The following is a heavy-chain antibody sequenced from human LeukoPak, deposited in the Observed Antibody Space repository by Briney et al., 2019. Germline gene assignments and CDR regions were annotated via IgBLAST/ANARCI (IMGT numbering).Heavy chain of an antibody. V-gene: IGHV5-51*01. D-gene: IGHD6-19*01. Sequence: GESLKISCKGSGYSFNTYWIGWVRQMPGKGLECMGIIYPGDSEVRYSPSFQGQVTISADKSISTAYLQWSSLKASDSAMYYCARQVGHWLTHGGQGTLVPVSS. CDR3: ARQVGHWLTH. CDR2: IYPGDSEV. J-gene: IGHJ4*02. CDR1: GYSFNTYW.